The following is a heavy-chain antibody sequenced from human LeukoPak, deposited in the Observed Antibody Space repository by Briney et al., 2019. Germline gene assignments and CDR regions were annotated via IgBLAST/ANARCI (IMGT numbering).Heavy chain of an antibody. V-gene: IGHV4-39*01. J-gene: IGHJ3*02. D-gene: IGHD3-22*01. CDR1: GGSINSSNYY. CDR3: ARHIPSDYHDSGGYPNAFDI. Sequence: SETLSLTCTVSGGSINSSNYYWGWIRQPPGKGLEWIESIYYSGSTYYNPSLKSRVTISVDTSKNQFSLKLSSVTAADTAVYYCARHIPSDYHDSGGYPNAFDIWGQGTMVTVPS. CDR2: IYYSGST.